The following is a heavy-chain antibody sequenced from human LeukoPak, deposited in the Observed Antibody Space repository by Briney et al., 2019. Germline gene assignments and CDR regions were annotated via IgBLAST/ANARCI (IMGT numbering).Heavy chain of an antibody. CDR2: IWYDGSNK. CDR1: GFTFSSYG. V-gene: IGHV3-33*01. J-gene: IGHJ1*01. D-gene: IGHD5-18*01. Sequence: VGSLRFSCAASGFTFSSYGMHWVRQAPGKGLEWVAVIWYDGSNKYYADSVKGRFTISRDNSKNTLYLQMNSLRAEDTAVYYCARAGVQPWFLQAEHWGQGTLVTVSS. CDR3: ARAGVQPWFLQAEH.